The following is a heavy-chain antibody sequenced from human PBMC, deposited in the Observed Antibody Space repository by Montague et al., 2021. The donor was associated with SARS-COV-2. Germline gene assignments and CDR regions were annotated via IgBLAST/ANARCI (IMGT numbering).Heavy chain of an antibody. J-gene: IGHJ3*02. CDR1: GDSISSFY. V-gene: IGHV4-4*07. CDR3: ARASAGYDSSGYYADRSAFDI. CDR2: IYTSGST. Sequence: SETLSLTCTVSGDSISSFYWNWIRQPAGKGLEWIGRIYTSGSTNYNPSLKSRVTISVDTSKNQFSLKLSSVTAADTAVYYCARASAGYDSSGYYADRSAFDIWGQGTMVTVSS. D-gene: IGHD3-22*01.